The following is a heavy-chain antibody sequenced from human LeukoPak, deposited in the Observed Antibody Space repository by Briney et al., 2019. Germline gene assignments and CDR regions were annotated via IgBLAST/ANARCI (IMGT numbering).Heavy chain of an antibody. D-gene: IGHD5-12*01. V-gene: IGHV1-18*01. CDR1: GYNFTTYG. CDR3: ARDSQRSYDV. Sequence: ASVKVSCKASGYNFTTYGFSWVRQAPGQGLEWMGWISAYNGNTHYAQKFQDRVTMTTDTSTSTAYMELRSLRSDDTALCYCARDSQRSYDVWGQGTLVTVSS. CDR2: ISAYNGNT. J-gene: IGHJ4*02.